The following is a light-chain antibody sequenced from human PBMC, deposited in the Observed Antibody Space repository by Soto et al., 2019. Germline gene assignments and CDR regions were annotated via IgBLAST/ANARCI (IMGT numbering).Light chain of an antibody. V-gene: IGKV1-12*01. Sequence: DIQMTQSPSSVSASVGDRVTITCRAGQGISTRLVWYQQKPGKAPKLLIYTASSLQSGVPSRFSGSGSGTDFTLTISSLQPEDFATYYCQQTNSFPYTFGEGTKVEIK. CDR1: QGISTR. CDR2: TAS. CDR3: QQTNSFPYT. J-gene: IGKJ2*01.